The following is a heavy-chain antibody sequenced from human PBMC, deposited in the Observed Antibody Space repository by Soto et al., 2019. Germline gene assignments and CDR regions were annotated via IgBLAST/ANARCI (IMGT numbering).Heavy chain of an antibody. V-gene: IGHV4-59*01. CDR1: RGPISNYY. CDR2: VYRSGTT. Sequence: QVQLQESGPGLVKPSETLSLTCSVSRGPISNYYWSWIRQPPGKGPEWIGYVYRSGTTKYNPSLESRVTILLDTSKNQFSLKLNSVTAADTAVYYCATRPPGDEWVGVFDYWSQGTLVTVSS. J-gene: IGHJ4*02. CDR3: ATRPPGDEWVGVFDY. D-gene: IGHD1-26*01.